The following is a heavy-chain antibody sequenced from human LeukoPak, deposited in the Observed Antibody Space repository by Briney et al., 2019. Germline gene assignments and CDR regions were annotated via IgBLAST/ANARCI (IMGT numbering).Heavy chain of an antibody. CDR2: IYYSGST. V-gene: IGHV4-39*07. CDR1: GDSISSSSSY. D-gene: IGHD3-10*01. CDR3: ARDRDYYGSGSYVY. Sequence: SETLSLTCTVSGDSISSSSSYWGWIRQPPGEGLEWIGSIYYSGSTYYNTSLKSRVTISVVTSKNQFSLKLNSVTAADTAVYYCARDRDYYGSGSYVYWGQGTLVTVSS. J-gene: IGHJ4*02.